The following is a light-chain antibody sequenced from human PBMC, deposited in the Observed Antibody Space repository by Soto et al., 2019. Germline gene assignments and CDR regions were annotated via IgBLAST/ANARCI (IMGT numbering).Light chain of an antibody. V-gene: IGKV1-5*01. CDR2: DAS. J-gene: IGKJ1*01. CDR1: QSISSW. Sequence: DIQMTQSPSTLSASVVDRVTITCRASQSISSWLAWYQQKQGKAPKLLIYDASSLESGVPSRFSGSGSGTEFTLTISSLQPDDFATYYCQQYNSYPWTFGQGTKVDIK. CDR3: QQYNSYPWT.